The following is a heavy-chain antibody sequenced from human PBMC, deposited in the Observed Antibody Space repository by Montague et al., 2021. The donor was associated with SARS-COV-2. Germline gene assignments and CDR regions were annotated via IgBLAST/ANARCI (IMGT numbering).Heavy chain of an antibody. CDR1: GGSFSGYY. CDR2: INHSGST. J-gene: IGHJ6*02. D-gene: IGHD4-17*01. Sequence: SETLSLTCAVYGGSFSGYYWSWIRQPPGKGLEWIGEINHSGSTNXNPSLKSRVTIPVDTSKNQFSLKLSSVTAADTAVYYCARGTTVTTLFYYYYGMDVWGQGTTVTVSS. V-gene: IGHV4-34*01. CDR3: ARGTTVTTLFYYYYGMDV.